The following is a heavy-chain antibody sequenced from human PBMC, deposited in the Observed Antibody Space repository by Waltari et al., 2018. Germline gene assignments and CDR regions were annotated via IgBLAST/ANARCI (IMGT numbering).Heavy chain of an antibody. J-gene: IGHJ4*02. CDR2: ISSSSSYI. CDR1: GFTFSSYS. CDR3: ARGVRNGDCFDY. V-gene: IGHV3-21*04. D-gene: IGHD1-1*01. Sequence: EVQLVESGGGLVKPGGSLRLSCAASGFTFSSYSMNWVRQAPGKGLEWVSSISSSSSYIYYADSVKGRFTISRDNAKNSLYLQMNSLRAEDTAVYYCARGVRNGDCFDYWGQGTLVTVSS.